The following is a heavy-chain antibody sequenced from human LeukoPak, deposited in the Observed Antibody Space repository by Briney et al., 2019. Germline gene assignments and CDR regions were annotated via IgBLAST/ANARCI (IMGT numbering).Heavy chain of an antibody. CDR1: GYPLTELS. CDR2: FNPEDGET. V-gene: IGHV1-24*01. Sequence: GASVKVSCKVSGYPLTELSMQWVRQAPGKGLEWMGGFNPEDGETVYAQNFQGRVAMTEDTSTDTAYMELSSLRSEDTAVYYCATEDSSGYYYFDYWGQGTLVTVSS. CDR3: ATEDSSGYYYFDY. J-gene: IGHJ4*02. D-gene: IGHD3-22*01.